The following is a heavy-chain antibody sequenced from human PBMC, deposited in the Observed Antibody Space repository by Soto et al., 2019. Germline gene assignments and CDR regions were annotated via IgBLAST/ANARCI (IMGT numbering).Heavy chain of an antibody. J-gene: IGHJ4*02. D-gene: IGHD3-22*01. Sequence: GGSLRLSCVASGFNFSDSAVHWVRQASGKGLEWIGRIRSKANSYATIYAASVKGSFSISRDDSKNTAYLEMNSLKAEDTAVYYCTRQYDSRGYDYWGQGTQVTVSS. CDR2: IRSKANSYAT. V-gene: IGHV3-73*01. CDR1: GFNFSDSA. CDR3: TRQYDSRGYDY.